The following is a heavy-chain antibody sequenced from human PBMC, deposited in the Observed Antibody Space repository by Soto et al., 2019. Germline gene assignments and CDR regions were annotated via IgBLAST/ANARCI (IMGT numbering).Heavy chain of an antibody. J-gene: IGHJ4*02. CDR2: INAGNGNT. V-gene: IGHV1-3*01. Sequence: ASVKVSCKASGYTFTSYAMHWVRQAPGQRLEWMGWINAGNGNTKYSQKFQGRVTITRDTYASTAYMELSSLRSEDTAVYYCARGITLPTPLYYWGQGTLVTVSS. CDR3: ARGITLPTPLYY. D-gene: IGHD1-20*01. CDR1: GYTFTSYA.